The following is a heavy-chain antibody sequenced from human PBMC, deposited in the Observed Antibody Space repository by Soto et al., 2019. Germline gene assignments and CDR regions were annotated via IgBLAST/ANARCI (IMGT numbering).Heavy chain of an antibody. D-gene: IGHD3-10*01. V-gene: IGHV3-30*03. CDR2: ISYDGTNE. CDR1: GFTFSGFG. J-gene: IGHJ1*01. CDR3: ASWGKRDGECSPPSVL. Sequence: QEALVESGGGVAQPGRSLRLSCTASGFTFSGFGMHWVRQAPGKGLEWVAVISYDGTNEIHADSVKGRFSVSRDNSKNIVYLPMNSLRDEYTAMYYCASWGKRDGECSPPSVLWGQGTLVTVSS.